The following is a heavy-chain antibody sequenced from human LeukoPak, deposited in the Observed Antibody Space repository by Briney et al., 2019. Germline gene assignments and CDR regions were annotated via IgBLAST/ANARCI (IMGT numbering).Heavy chain of an antibody. D-gene: IGHD3-16*02. Sequence: GGSLRLSCTTSGFTFGNYAMSWFRQAPGKGREWIGSIRDKRDGGTTEYAASVKGRFIISRDESKSIACLQMDSLKTEDTAVYFCARGGYQFEHWGQGTLVTVSS. J-gene: IGHJ1*01. CDR1: GFTFGNYA. CDR2: IRDKRDGGTT. CDR3: ARGGYQFEH. V-gene: IGHV3-49*03.